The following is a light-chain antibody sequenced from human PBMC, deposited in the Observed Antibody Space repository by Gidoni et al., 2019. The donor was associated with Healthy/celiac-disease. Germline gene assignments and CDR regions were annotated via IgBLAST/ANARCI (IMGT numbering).Light chain of an antibody. J-gene: IGKJ5*01. V-gene: IGKV3-20*01. Sequence: EIVLTQSPGPLSLSPGERATPSCSASQSVSSSYLAWYQQNPGQAPRLLIYGASSRAAGIPDRCSGSGSGTDFTLTISRLEPEDFAVYYCQQYGSSPPITFXXXTRLEIK. CDR3: QQYGSSPPIT. CDR1: QSVSSSY. CDR2: GAS.